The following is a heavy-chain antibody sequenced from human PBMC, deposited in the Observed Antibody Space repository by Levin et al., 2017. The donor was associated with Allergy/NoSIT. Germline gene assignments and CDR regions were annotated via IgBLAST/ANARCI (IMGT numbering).Heavy chain of an antibody. CDR1: GFTFSSYA. Sequence: LSLTCAASGFTFSSYAMSWVRQAPGKGLEWVSAISGSGGSTYYADSVKGRFTISRDNSKNTLYLQMNSLRAEDTAVYYCAKYSTVTTESRTNEDAFDIWGQGTMVTVSS. D-gene: IGHD4-17*01. CDR2: ISGSGGST. J-gene: IGHJ3*02. CDR3: AKYSTVTTESRTNEDAFDI. V-gene: IGHV3-23*01.